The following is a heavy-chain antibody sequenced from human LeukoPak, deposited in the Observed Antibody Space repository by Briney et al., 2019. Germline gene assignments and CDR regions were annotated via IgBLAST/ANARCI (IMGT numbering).Heavy chain of an antibody. CDR1: GFTVSSNY. D-gene: IGHD3-22*01. V-gene: IGHV3-53*01. J-gene: IGHJ4*02. CDR2: FYSGGST. Sequence: GGALRLSCAASGFTVSSNYMNWVRQAPGKGLEWVSVFYSGGSTYYADSVKGRFTISRDNSKNTVSLQMNSLRAEDTAVYYCARAHSSAYTPFDYWGQGTLVTVSS. CDR3: ARAHSSAYTPFDY.